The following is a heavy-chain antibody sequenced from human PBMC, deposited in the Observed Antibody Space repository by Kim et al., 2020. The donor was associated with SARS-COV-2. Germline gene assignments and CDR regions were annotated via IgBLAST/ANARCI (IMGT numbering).Heavy chain of an antibody. CDR2: ISWNSGSI. J-gene: IGHJ4*02. CDR3: AIASSSWYLVFDY. CDR1: GFTFDDYA. V-gene: IGHV3-9*01. D-gene: IGHD6-13*01. Sequence: GGSLRLSCAASGFTFDDYAMHWVRQAPGKGLEWVSGISWNSGSIGYADSVKGRFTISRDNAKNSLYLQMNSLRAEDTALYYCAIASSSWYLVFDYWGQGTLVTVSS.